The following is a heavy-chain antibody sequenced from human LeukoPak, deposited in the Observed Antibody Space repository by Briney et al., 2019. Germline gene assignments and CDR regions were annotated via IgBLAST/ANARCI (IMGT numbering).Heavy chain of an antibody. CDR3: ARLVVVADATRTDNWFDP. D-gene: IGHD2-15*01. CDR1: RFTFSSYW. V-gene: IGHV3-74*01. Sequence: PGGSLRLSCAASRFTFSSYWMHWVRQVPGKGLVWVSRIDSDGSSTSYADSVKGRFTISRDNAKNTLYLQMNSLRAEDTAVYYCARLVVVADATRTDNWFDPWGQGTLVTVSS. J-gene: IGHJ5*02. CDR2: IDSDGSST.